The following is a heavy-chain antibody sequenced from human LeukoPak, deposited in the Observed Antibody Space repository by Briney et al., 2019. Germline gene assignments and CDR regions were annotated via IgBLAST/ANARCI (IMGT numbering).Heavy chain of an antibody. CDR1: GGSISSGGYY. D-gene: IGHD3-10*01. Sequence: PSQTLSLTCTVSGGSISSGGYYWSWIRQHPGKGLEWIGYIYYSGSTYYNPSLKSRVTISVDTSKNQFSLKLSSVTAADTAVYYCARAFRSSGSHSGLTEFDPWGQGTLVTVPS. CDR3: ARAFRSSGSHSGLTEFDP. J-gene: IGHJ5*02. V-gene: IGHV4-31*03. CDR2: IYYSGST.